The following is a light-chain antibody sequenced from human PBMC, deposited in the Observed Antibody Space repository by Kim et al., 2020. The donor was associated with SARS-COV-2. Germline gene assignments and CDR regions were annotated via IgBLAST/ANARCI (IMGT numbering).Light chain of an antibody. CDR1: QSVSSKY. Sequence: EVVLTQSPGTLSLSPGERATLSCRASQSVSSKYLAWYQQKPGQPPRLLVFGASTRATGIPDRFSGSGSGTDFTLTITRLEPEDFAVYYCQEYGSSPRGTFGQGTKLEI. J-gene: IGKJ2*02. V-gene: IGKV3-20*01. CDR3: QEYGSSPRGT. CDR2: GAS.